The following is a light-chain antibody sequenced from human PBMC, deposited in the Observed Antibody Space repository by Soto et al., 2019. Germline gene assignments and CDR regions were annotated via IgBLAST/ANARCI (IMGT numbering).Light chain of an antibody. CDR2: DAS. Sequence: EIVLTQSPGTLSLSRWEISTLCCISSQSVASRNLAWYQQKSGQAPRLPIYDASNRATGVPARFTGSGSETDFTLTISSLEPEDFAVYYCQHRMNWPLTFGQGTRLEIK. CDR1: QSVASRN. J-gene: IGKJ5*01. CDR3: QHRMNWPLT. V-gene: IGKV3-11*01.